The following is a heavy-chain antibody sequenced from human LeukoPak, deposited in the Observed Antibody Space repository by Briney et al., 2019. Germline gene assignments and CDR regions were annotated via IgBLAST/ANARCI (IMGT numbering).Heavy chain of an antibody. CDR2: ISGRGSST. J-gene: IGHJ4*02. CDR3: AKDVARCASTTCPYYFDY. Sequence: GGSLRLSCAASGFTFSSYAMSWVRQAPGKGLEWVSAISGRGSSTYYADSVKGRFTISRDNSKNTLSLHMNSLRAEDTALYYCAKDVARCASTTCPYYFDYWGQGTLVTVSS. V-gene: IGHV3-23*01. CDR1: GFTFSSYA. D-gene: IGHD2-2*01.